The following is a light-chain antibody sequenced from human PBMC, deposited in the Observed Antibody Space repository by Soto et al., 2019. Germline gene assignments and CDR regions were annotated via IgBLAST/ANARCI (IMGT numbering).Light chain of an antibody. CDR1: SSDVGSYNL. V-gene: IGLV2-23*02. Sequence: QCVLTQPASVSGAPGESITISCTGTSSDVGSYNLVSWYQHHPGKAPKLMIYEVSKRPSGASNRFSGSKSGNTASLTISWLQAEDEADYYCCSNAGSSSYVFGTGTKVTVX. CDR3: CSNAGSSSYV. CDR2: EVS. J-gene: IGLJ1*01.